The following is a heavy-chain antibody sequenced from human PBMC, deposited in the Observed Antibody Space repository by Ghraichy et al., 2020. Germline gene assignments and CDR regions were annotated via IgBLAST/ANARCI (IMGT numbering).Heavy chain of an antibody. J-gene: IGHJ5*02. V-gene: IGHV2-5*01. CDR2: IYWNDDK. D-gene: IGHD6-13*01. Sequence: SGPTLVKPTQTLTLTCTFSGFSLSTSGVGVGWIRQPPGKALEWLALIYWNDDKRYSPSLKSRLTITKDTSKTQVVLTMTNMDPVDTATYYCARSYSSPGHNWFDPWGQGTLVTVSS. CDR1: GFSLSTSGVG. CDR3: ARSYSSPGHNWFDP.